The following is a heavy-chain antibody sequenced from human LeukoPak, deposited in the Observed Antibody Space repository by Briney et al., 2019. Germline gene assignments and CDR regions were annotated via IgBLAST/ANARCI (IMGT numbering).Heavy chain of an antibody. V-gene: IGHV4-34*01. CDR3: ARGLYYDFWSGYYSAYYYGMDV. Sequence: SETLSLTCAVYGGSFSGYYWSWIRQPPGKGLEWIGEINHSGSTNYNPSLKSRVTISVDTSKNQFSLKLSSVTAADTAVYHCARGLYYDFWSGYYSAYYYGMDVWGQGTTVTVSS. CDR2: INHSGST. J-gene: IGHJ6*02. CDR1: GGSFSGYY. D-gene: IGHD3-3*01.